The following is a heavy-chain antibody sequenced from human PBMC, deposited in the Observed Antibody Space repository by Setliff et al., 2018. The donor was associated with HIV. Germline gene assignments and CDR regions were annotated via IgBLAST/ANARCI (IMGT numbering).Heavy chain of an antibody. CDR3: ARSRGRWQLVIYY. Sequence: SETLSLTCTVSGGSISSGSYYWSWIRQPAGKGLEWIGRIYTSGSTNYNPSLKSRVTISVDTSKNQFSLKLSSVTAADTAVYCCARSRGRWQLVIYYWGQGTLVTVSS. D-gene: IGHD6-6*01. CDR2: IYTSGST. V-gene: IGHV4-61*02. CDR1: GGSISSGSYY. J-gene: IGHJ4*02.